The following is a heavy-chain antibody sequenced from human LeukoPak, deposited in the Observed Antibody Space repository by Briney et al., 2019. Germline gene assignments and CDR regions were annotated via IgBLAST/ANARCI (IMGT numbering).Heavy chain of an antibody. CDR1: EYTFAGFY. Sequence: ASVRVSCKASEYTFAGFYIHWVRQAPGQGLEWMGWINPNSGGTTYAQNFQGRVTMTRDTSSNTAYMELSRLRSDDTAVYYCAKASFRNSYYFPSFWGQGTLVTVSS. CDR3: AKASFRNSYYFPSF. J-gene: IGHJ4*02. V-gene: IGHV1-2*02. CDR2: INPNSGGT. D-gene: IGHD3-10*01.